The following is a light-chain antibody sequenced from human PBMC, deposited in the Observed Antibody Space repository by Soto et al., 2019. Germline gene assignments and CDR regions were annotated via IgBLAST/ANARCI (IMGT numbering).Light chain of an antibody. Sequence: DTQMTQSPSTLSASVGDRVTVTCRASQSIGTSLAWYQQKPGKAPKLLIYDASRLESGVPSRFSGSGSGTEFPLTISSLQPDDFATYYCQQYNYLWTFGQGTRVEIK. J-gene: IGKJ1*01. V-gene: IGKV1-5*03. CDR3: QQYNYLWT. CDR2: DAS. CDR1: QSIGTS.